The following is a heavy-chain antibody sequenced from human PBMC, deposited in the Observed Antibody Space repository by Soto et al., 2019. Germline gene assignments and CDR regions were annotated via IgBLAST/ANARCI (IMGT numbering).Heavy chain of an antibody. Sequence: GGSLRLSCAASGFTFSSYWMSWVRQAPGKGLEWVANIKQDGSEKYYVDSVKGRFTISRDNAKNSLYLQMNSLRAEDTAVYYCARIVVVITSDWFDPWGQGTLVTVSS. CDR3: ARIVVVITSDWFDP. J-gene: IGHJ5*02. CDR2: IKQDGSEK. CDR1: GFTFSSYW. D-gene: IGHD3-22*01. V-gene: IGHV3-7*01.